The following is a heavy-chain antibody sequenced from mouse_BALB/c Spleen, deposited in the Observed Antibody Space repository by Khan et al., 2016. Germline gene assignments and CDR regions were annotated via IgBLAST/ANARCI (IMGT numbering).Heavy chain of an antibody. CDR3: ARGLRGIAY. V-gene: IGHV1-87*01. CDR2: IYPGDGDS. J-gene: IGHJ3*01. CDR1: GCTFTTYW. D-gene: IGHD1-1*01. Sequence: QVQLQQSGAELARPGASVKLYCKASGCTFTTYWMQWVKQRPGQDLEWIGAIYPGDGDSRYNQKFKGKATLTADESSTTAYMHLSSLASEDSAVYDCARGLRGIAYWGQGTLVTVSA.